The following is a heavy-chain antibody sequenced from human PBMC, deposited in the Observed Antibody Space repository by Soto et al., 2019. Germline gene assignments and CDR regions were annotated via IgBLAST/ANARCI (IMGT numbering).Heavy chain of an antibody. CDR2: ISGSGGST. CDR3: AKDVEPLTVRYGMDV. D-gene: IGHD1-1*01. J-gene: IGHJ6*02. Sequence: EVQLLESGGGLVQPGGSLRLSCAASGFTFSSYAMSWVRQAPGKGLAWVSAISGSGGSTYYADSVKGRFTISRDNSKNTRYPHMNSLTADDTAVYYCAKDVEPLTVRYGMDVWGQGTTFTVSS. V-gene: IGHV3-23*01. CDR1: GFTFSSYA.